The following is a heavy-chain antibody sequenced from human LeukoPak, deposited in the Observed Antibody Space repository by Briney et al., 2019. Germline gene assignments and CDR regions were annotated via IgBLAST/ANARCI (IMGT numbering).Heavy chain of an antibody. V-gene: IGHV3-21*04. Sequence: NTGGSLRLSCATYGFIFTSYSMNWVRQAPGKGLEWVSSTGPSGGSIFYAASVKGRVSISRDNAQNSLHLQLSSLTADDTAVYYCARLAGSRPPWYLDLWGRGTLVTVSS. CDR2: TGPSGGSI. D-gene: IGHD6-19*01. CDR1: GFIFTSYS. CDR3: ARLAGSRPPWYLDL. J-gene: IGHJ2*01.